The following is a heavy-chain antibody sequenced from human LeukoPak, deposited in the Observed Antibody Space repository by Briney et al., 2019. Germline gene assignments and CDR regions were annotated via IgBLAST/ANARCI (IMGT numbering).Heavy chain of an antibody. J-gene: IGHJ5*02. CDR3: ARIRITMVRGVIPPNWFDP. CDR2: INPNSGGT. D-gene: IGHD3-10*01. CDR1: GYTFTGYY. Sequence: GASVTVSCKASGYTFTGYYMHWVRQAPGQGLEWMGWINPNSGGTNYAQKFQGRVTMTRDTSISTAYMEPSRLRSDDTAVYYCARIRITMVRGVIPPNWFDPWGQGTLVTVSS. V-gene: IGHV1-2*02.